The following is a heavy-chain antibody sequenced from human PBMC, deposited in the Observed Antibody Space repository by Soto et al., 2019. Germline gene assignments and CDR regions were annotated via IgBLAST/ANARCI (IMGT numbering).Heavy chain of an antibody. CDR2: MNPNSGNT. J-gene: IGHJ5*02. V-gene: IGHV1-8*01. Sequence: QVQLVQSGAEVKKPGASVKVSCKASGYTFTSYDINWVRQATGQGLEWMGWMNPNSGNTGYAQKFQGRVTMTKNTSISTAYMELSSLRSEDTAVYYCARSTYYDFWSGYSPFDPWGQGTLVTVSS. CDR3: ARSTYYDFWSGYSPFDP. CDR1: GYTFTSYD. D-gene: IGHD3-3*01.